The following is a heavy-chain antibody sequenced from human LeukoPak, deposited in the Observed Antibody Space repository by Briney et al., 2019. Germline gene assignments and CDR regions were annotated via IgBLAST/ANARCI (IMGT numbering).Heavy chain of an antibody. CDR3: ATVLLRVRAWHHIDY. J-gene: IGHJ4*02. V-gene: IGHV1-2*02. D-gene: IGHD3-10*01. CDR2: INPNSGGT. Sequence: ASVKVSCKASGYTFTGYYMHWVRQAPGQGLEWMGWINPNSGGTNYAQKFQGRVTMTEDTSTDTAYMELSSLRSEDTAVYYCATVLLRVRAWHHIDYWGQGTLVTASS. CDR1: GYTFTGYY.